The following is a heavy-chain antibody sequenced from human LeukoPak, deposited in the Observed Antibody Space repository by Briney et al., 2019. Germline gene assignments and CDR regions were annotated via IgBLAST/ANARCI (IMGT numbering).Heavy chain of an antibody. V-gene: IGHV3-11*01. Sequence: GGSLRLSCAASGFTFSDFYMSWIRQAPGKGLEWVSYISSSGDTIYYADSLKGRFTVSRDNAKNSLYLEMNSLRAEDTAVYYCASPRTEQQLAQFDYWGQGTLVTVSS. D-gene: IGHD6-13*01. CDR1: GFTFSDFY. J-gene: IGHJ4*02. CDR3: ASPRTEQQLAQFDY. CDR2: ISSSGDTI.